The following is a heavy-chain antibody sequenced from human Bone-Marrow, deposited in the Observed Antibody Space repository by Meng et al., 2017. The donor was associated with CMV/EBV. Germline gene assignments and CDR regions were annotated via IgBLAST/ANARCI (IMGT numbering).Heavy chain of an antibody. V-gene: IGHV4-34*01. CDR3: ARGVNYGGTS. J-gene: IGHJ3*01. CDR1: GGSFSGYY. CDR2: INHSGST. Sequence: SETLSLTCAVYGGSFSGYYWSWIRQPPGKGLEWIGEINHSGSTNYNPSLKSRVTILVDTSKNQFSLKLSSVTAADTAVYYCARGVNYGGTSWGQGTMVTVSS. D-gene: IGHD4-23*01.